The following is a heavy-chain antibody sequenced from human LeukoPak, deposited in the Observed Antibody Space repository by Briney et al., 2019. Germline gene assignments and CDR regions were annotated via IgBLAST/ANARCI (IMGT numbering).Heavy chain of an antibody. CDR2: ISAYNGNT. V-gene: IGHV1-18*01. J-gene: IGHJ5*02. Sequence: ASVKVSCKASGYTFTSYGISWVRQAPGQGLEWMGWISAYNGNTNYAQKLQGRVTMTTDTSTSTAYMELRSLRSDDTAVYYCARDHAAGWELPLNWFDPWGQGTLVTVSS. CDR1: GYTFTSYG. D-gene: IGHD4-23*01. CDR3: ARDHAAGWELPLNWFDP.